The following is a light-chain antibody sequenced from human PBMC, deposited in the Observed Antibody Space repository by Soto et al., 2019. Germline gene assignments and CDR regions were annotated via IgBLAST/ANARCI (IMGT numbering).Light chain of an antibody. V-gene: IGKV2-28*01. J-gene: IGKJ1*01. CDR3: MQALQTLWT. CDR2: LGS. Sequence: IVVTQSPLSLPVTPGEPASISCRSSQSLLHSNGYNYLDWYLQKPGQSPQLLIYLGSNRASGVPDRFSGSGSGTDFTLKISRVEAEDVGVYYCMQALQTLWTFGQGTKVDI. CDR1: QSLLHSNGYNY.